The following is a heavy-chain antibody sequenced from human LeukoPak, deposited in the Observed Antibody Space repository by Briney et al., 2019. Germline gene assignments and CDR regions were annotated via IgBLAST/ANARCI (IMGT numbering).Heavy chain of an antibody. J-gene: IGHJ3*02. V-gene: IGHV3-21*01. CDR3: ARDRGIVVVVAVTYAQDDAFDI. CDR1: GFTFSSYS. Sequence: GGSLRLSCAASGFTFSSYSMNWVRQAPGKGLEWVSSISSSSSYIYYADSVRGRFTISRDNAKNSLYLQMNSLRAEDTAVYYCARDRGIVVVVAVTYAQDDAFDIWGQGTMVTVSS. D-gene: IGHD2-15*01. CDR2: ISSSSSYI.